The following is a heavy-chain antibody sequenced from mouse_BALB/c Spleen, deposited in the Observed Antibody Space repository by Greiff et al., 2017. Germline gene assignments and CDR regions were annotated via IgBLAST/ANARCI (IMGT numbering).Heavy chain of an antibody. CDR1: GYTFTSYW. CDR3: TRAYGSSYRFAY. Sequence: VQLQQSGTVLARPGASVKMSCKASGYTFTSYWMHWVKQRPGQGLEWIGAIYPGNSDTSYNQKFKGKAKLTAVTSTSTAYMELSSLTNEDSAVYYCTRAYGSSYRFAYWGQGTLVTVSA. J-gene: IGHJ3*01. V-gene: IGHV1-5*01. D-gene: IGHD1-1*01. CDR2: IYPGNSDT.